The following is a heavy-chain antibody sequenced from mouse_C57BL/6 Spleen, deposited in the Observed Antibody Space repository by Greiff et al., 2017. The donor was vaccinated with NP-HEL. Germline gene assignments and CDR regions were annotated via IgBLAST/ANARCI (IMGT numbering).Heavy chain of an antibody. CDR1: GYTFTSYG. CDR2: IYPRSGNT. D-gene: IGHD3-2*02. Sequence: QVQLQQSGAELARPGASVKLSCKASGYTFTSYGISWVKQRTGQGLEWIGEIYPRSGNTYYNEKFKGKATLTADKSSSTAYMELRSLTSEDSAVYFCARGQAQATDWFAYWGQGTLVTVSA. V-gene: IGHV1-81*01. CDR3: ARGQAQATDWFAY. J-gene: IGHJ3*01.